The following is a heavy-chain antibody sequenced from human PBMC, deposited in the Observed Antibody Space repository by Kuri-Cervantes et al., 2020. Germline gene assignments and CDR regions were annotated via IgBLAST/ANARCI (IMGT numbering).Heavy chain of an antibody. V-gene: IGHV3-23*01. CDR2: ISGGDGST. D-gene: IGHD4-17*01. Sequence: GESLKISCAASGFTFSSYAMSWVRQAPGKGLEWVSAISGGDGSTYYADSVKGWFTISRDNSKNTLYLQMNSLIAEDTSVYYFAKDRWAYGDYCCDYWGQGTLVTVSS. CDR1: GFTFSSYA. CDR3: AKDRWAYGDYCCDY. J-gene: IGHJ4*02.